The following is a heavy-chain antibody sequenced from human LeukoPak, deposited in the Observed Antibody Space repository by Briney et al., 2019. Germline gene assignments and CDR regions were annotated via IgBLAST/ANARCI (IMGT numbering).Heavy chain of an antibody. V-gene: IGHV4-34*01. CDR3: ARGGIQYSSWMDWFDP. CDR2: INHSGST. CDR1: GGSFSGYY. J-gene: IGHJ5*02. Sequence: SETLSLTCAVYGGSFSGYYWSWIRQPPGKGLEWIGEINHSGSTNYNPSLKSRVTISVDTSKNQFSLKLSSVTAADTAVYYCARGGIQYSSWMDWFDPWAREPWSTSPQ. D-gene: IGHD6-13*01.